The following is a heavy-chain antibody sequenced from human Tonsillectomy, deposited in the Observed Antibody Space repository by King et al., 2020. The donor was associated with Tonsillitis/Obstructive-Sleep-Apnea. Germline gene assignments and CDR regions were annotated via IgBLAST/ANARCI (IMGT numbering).Heavy chain of an antibody. V-gene: IGHV4-30-4*01. Sequence: QVQLQESGPGLVKPSQTLSLTCSVSGGSINTADYYWSWIRQPPGKPLQWIGDIYHTGSTSFNPSLMSRLSISLDTPKNQFSLQLTSVTAADTAVYYCARPVMGHAVVDYWGRGTLVTVSA. CDR3: ARPVMGHAVVDY. CDR2: IYHTGST. D-gene: IGHD2-21*01. J-gene: IGHJ4*02. CDR1: GGSINTADYY.